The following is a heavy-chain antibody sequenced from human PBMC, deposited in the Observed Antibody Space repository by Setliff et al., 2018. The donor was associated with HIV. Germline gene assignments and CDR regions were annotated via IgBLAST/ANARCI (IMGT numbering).Heavy chain of an antibody. Sequence: GASVKVSCKTSGVTFSTYVITWVRQAPGQGLEWVGGMLPILGMGDFAQKFQGRITITADESTSTAYMELSSLTSADTAVYYCARPQWELGVDYYGMDVWGQGTTVTVSS. V-gene: IGHV1-69*10. CDR3: ARPQWELGVDYYGMDV. CDR1: GVTFSTYV. D-gene: IGHD1-26*01. J-gene: IGHJ6*02. CDR2: MLPILGMG.